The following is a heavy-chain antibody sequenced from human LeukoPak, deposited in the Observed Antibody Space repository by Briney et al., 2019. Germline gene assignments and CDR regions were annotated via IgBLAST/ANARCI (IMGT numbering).Heavy chain of an antibody. CDR2: ISAYTGNT. CDR3: ARDSHIAGVAYYFDY. V-gene: IGHV1-18*01. J-gene: IGHJ4*02. CDR1: GYTFSAYG. Sequence: ASVKVSCKASGYTFSAYGISWVRQAPGQGLEWMGYISAYTGNTSYAQNLQGRLTMTTDTSTSTAYMELRSLRSDDTAFYYCARDSHIAGVAYYFDYWGQGTLVTVPS. D-gene: IGHD6-13*01.